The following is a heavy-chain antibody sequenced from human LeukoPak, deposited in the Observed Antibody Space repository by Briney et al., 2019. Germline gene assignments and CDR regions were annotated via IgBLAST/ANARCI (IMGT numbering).Heavy chain of an antibody. CDR3: ARDNYYDSSGFDY. CDR1: GFTVSSNY. D-gene: IGHD3-22*01. Sequence: PGGSLRLSCAASGFTVSSNYRSWVRQAPGKGLEWVSVIYSGGSTYYADSVKGRFTISRDNSKNTLYLQMNSLRAEDTAVYYCARDNYYDSSGFDYWGQGTLVTVSS. CDR2: IYSGGST. V-gene: IGHV3-66*01. J-gene: IGHJ4*02.